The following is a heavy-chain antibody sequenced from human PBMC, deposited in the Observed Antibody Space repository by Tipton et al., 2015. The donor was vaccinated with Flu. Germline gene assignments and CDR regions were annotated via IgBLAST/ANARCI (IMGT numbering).Heavy chain of an antibody. V-gene: IGHV4-59*08. D-gene: IGHD4-17*01. CDR3: ARVPAFFTVSSWFDP. J-gene: IGHJ5*02. CDR1: GGSISSYY. CDR2: MYYRGST. Sequence: TLSLTCTVSGGSISSYYWSWIRQAPGKGLEWIGYMYYRGSTDYNPSLKSRVTMSVDTSRNQFSLKLISVTAANTAVYYCARVPAFFTVSSWFDPWGQGTLLIVSS.